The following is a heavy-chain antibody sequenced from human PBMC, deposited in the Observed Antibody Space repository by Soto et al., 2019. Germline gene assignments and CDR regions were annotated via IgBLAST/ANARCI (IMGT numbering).Heavy chain of an antibody. J-gene: IGHJ6*02. CDR1: GGSISSGDYY. V-gene: IGHV4-30-4*01. CDR2: IYYSGST. Sequence: SETLSLTCTVSGGSISSGDYYWSWIRQPPWKGLEWIGYIYYSGSTYYNPSLKSRVTISVDTSKNQFSLKLSSVTAADTAVYYCARDGYSSSWSKYYYYGMDVWGQGXTVTVYS. D-gene: IGHD6-13*01. CDR3: ARDGYSSSWSKYYYYGMDV.